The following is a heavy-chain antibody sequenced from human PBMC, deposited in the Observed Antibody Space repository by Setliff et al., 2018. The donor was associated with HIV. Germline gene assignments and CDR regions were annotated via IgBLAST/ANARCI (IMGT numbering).Heavy chain of an antibody. V-gene: IGHV1-8*02. J-gene: IGHJ1*01. CDR3: ATDPGYSSTWYSESFQH. Sequence: ASVKVSCKTSGDTFTSYDINWVRQAAGHGLEWMGWMTPYSGNTGYAQKFQGRLTMTEDTSTDTAYMELSSLRSDDTAMYYCATDPGYSSTWYSESFQHWGQGTAVT. CDR2: MTPYSGNT. CDR1: GDTFTSYD. D-gene: IGHD6-13*01.